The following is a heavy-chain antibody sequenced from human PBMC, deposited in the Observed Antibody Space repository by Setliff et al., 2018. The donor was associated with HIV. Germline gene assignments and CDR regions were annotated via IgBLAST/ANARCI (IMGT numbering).Heavy chain of an antibody. J-gene: IGHJ4*02. V-gene: IGHV1-46*01. CDR3: AGDERVYSSGWYSPEYYFDY. D-gene: IGHD6-19*01. CDR1: GYTFTSYY. Sequence: ASVKVSCKASGYTFTSYYMHWVRQAPGQGLEWMGIINPSGGSTSYAQKFQGRVTMTTDTSTSTAYMELRSLSSDDTAVYYCAGDERVYSSGWYSPEYYFDYWGQGTLVTVSS. CDR2: INPSGGST.